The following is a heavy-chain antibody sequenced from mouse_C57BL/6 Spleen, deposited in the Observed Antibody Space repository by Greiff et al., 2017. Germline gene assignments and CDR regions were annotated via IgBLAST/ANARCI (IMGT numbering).Heavy chain of an antibody. Sequence: VQLVESGAELVRPGASVKLSCKASGYTFTDYYINWVKQRPGQGLEWIARIYPGSGNTYYNEKFKGKATLTAEKSSSTAYMQLSSLTSEDSAVYFCARSRPYFDYWGQGTTLTVSS. V-gene: IGHV1-76*01. CDR1: GYTFTDYY. J-gene: IGHJ2*01. CDR3: ARSRPYFDY. CDR2: IYPGSGNT.